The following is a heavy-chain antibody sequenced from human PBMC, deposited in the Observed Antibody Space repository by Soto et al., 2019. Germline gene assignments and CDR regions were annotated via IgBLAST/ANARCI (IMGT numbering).Heavy chain of an antibody. CDR2: FIPLFST. CDR3: ARDPGIAVVGRGTSFEH. J-gene: IGHJ4*02. Sequence: QVQLVQSGAEVKKPGSSVKVSCKASGDTFRNYAFTWVRQAPGQGLEWMGTFIPLFSTRYAQKFQGRVTMTADESTSTVYMDLSSLKSDDTAVYYCARDPGIAVVGRGTSFEHWGQGTLVTVSS. CDR1: GDTFRNYA. V-gene: IGHV1-69*18. D-gene: IGHD6-19*01.